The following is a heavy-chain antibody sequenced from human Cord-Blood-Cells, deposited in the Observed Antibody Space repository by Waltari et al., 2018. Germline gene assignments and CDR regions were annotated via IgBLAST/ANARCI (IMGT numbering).Heavy chain of an antibody. J-gene: IGHJ4*02. V-gene: IGHV4-39*01. CDR2: LYYSGST. CDR3: ALTSGWYVSPVDY. CDR1: GGSISSSSYY. Sequence: QLQLQESGPGLVKPSETLSLTCTVSGGSISSSSYYWGWIRQPPGKGQEWIGRLYYSGSTNDNPSLKSRVTIAVDTSKNQCSLKLSSVTAADTAVYYCALTSGWYVSPVDYWGQGTLVTVSS. D-gene: IGHD6-19*01.